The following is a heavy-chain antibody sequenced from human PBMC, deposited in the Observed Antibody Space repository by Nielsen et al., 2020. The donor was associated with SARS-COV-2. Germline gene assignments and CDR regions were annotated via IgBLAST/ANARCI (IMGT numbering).Heavy chain of an antibody. V-gene: IGHV4-31*03. CDR3: VSIAVTTHAFDI. CDR2: IYYSGST. D-gene: IGHD4-17*01. Sequence: SETLSLTCTVSGDSISSGGYYWSWIRQHPGKGLEWIGYIYYSGSTYYNPSLKSRVTISVDTSKNQFSLKLSSVTAADTAVYYCVSIAVTTHAFDIWGQGTMVTVSS. CDR1: GDSISSGGYY. J-gene: IGHJ3*02.